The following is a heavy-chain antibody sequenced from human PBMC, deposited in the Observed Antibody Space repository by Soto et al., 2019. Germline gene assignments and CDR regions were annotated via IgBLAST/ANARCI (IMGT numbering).Heavy chain of an antibody. CDR2: IHYSGST. V-gene: IGHV4-39*01. CDR3: ASQHYDDSSGYYVVY. Sequence: SDTLSLTCTVSGGSIGINIYYWGWIRQPPGKGLEWIGNIHYSGSTYYDSSLKSRVTISVDTSKNQFSLKLSSVTAADTAVYYCASQHYDDSSGYYVVYWGQGTLVTVSS. CDR1: GGSIGINIYY. J-gene: IGHJ4*02. D-gene: IGHD3-22*01.